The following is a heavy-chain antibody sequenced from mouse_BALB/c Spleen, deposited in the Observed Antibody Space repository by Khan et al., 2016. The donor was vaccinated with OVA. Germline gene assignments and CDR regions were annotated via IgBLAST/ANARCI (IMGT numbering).Heavy chain of an antibody. D-gene: IGHD1-1*01. CDR3: ASSYYYGYYFDY. CDR1: GFTFSSYG. CDR2: ISGDSSTI. Sequence: EVQLVESGGGLVQPGGSRKLSCAASGFTFSSYGMHWVRQAPEKGLEWVAYISGDSSTIYYADTVKGRFTIYRDNPKKTLFLQMTSLMSEDTAMYSWASSYYYGYYFDYWGPGTTLTVSS. V-gene: IGHV5-17*02. J-gene: IGHJ2*01.